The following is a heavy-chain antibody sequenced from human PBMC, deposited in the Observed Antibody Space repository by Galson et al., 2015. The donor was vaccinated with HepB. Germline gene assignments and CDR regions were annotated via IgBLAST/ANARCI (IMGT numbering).Heavy chain of an antibody. V-gene: IGHV3-21*01. D-gene: IGHD3-10*01. CDR1: GFTFSSYS. CDR2: ISSSSSYI. Sequence: SLRLSCAASGFTFSSYSMNWVRQAPGKGLEWVSSISSSSSYIYYADSVKGRFTISRDNAKNSLYLQMNSLRAEDTAVYYCARDDLGWFGELLRIYYYGMDVWGQGTTVTVSS. CDR3: ARDDLGWFGELLRIYYYGMDV. J-gene: IGHJ6*02.